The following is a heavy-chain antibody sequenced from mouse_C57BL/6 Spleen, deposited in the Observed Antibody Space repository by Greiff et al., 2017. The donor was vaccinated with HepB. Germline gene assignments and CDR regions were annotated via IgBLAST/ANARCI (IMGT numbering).Heavy chain of an antibody. Sequence: VQLQQSGAELVRPGASVKLSCTASGFNIKDYYMHWVKQRPEQGLEWIGRIDPEDGDTEYAPKFQGKATMTADTSSNTAYLQLSSLTSEDTAVYYCTLLTGSYYAMDYWGQGTSVTVSS. V-gene: IGHV14-1*01. CDR1: GFNIKDYY. J-gene: IGHJ4*01. CDR2: IDPEDGDT. CDR3: TLLTGSYYAMDY. D-gene: IGHD4-1*01.